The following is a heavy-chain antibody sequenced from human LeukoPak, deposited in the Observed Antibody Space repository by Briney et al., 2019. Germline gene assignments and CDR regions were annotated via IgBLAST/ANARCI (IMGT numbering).Heavy chain of an antibody. D-gene: IGHD5-12*01. CDR2: INPNSGGT. Sequence: GASVKVSCKASGYTFTGYYMHWVRQAPGQGLERMGWINPNSGGTNYAQKFQGRVTMTRDTSISTAYMELSRLRSDDTAVYYCARDRGPYDGSWFDPWGQGTLVTVSS. V-gene: IGHV1-2*02. J-gene: IGHJ5*02. CDR3: ARDRGPYDGSWFDP. CDR1: GYTFTGYY.